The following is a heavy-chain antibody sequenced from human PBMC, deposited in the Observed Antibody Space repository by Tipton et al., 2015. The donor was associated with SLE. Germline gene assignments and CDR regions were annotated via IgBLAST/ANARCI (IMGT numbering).Heavy chain of an antibody. V-gene: IGHV4-59*01. Sequence: LRLSCTVSGGSISSYYWSWIRQPPGKGLEWIGYIYYSGSTNYNPSLKSRVTISVDTSKNQFSLKLSSVTAADTAVYYCARDPGGWFDPWGQGTLVTVSS. CDR3: ARDPGGWFDP. D-gene: IGHD3-10*01. CDR2: IYYSGST. J-gene: IGHJ5*02. CDR1: GGSISSYY.